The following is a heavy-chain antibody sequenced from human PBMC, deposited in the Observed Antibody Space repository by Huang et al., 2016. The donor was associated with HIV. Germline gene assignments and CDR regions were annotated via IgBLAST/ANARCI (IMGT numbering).Heavy chain of an antibody. CDR1: GFTFDDYA. Sequence: DVQLVESGGGLVRPGRSLRLSCAASGFTFDDYAMHWVRQTPGKGLEWVSGINWKSGNIAYADSVRGRFTISRDNAKNSLYLQMNSLRPEDTALYYCAKDWEYDFGAFDFWGRGTMVTVSS. CDR3: AKDWEYDFGAFDF. CDR2: INWKSGNI. J-gene: IGHJ3*01. V-gene: IGHV3-9*01. D-gene: IGHD3-16*01.